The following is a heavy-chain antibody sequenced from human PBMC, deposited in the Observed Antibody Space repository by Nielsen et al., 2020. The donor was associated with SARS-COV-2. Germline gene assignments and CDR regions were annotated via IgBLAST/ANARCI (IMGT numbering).Heavy chain of an antibody. CDR3: ARDRTSNGDYGEGDY. CDR2: ISGSGGST. D-gene: IGHD4-17*01. V-gene: IGHV3-23*01. J-gene: IGHJ4*02. CDR1: GFTVSSNY. Sequence: GGSLRLSCAASGFTVSSNYMSWVRQAPGKGLEWVSAISGSGGSTYYADSVKGRFTVSRDNSKNTLYLQMNSLRAEDTAVYFCARDRTSNGDYGEGDYWGQGLLVTVSS.